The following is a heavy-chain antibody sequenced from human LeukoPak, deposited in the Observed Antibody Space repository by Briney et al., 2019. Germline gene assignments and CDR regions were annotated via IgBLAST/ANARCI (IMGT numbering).Heavy chain of an antibody. Sequence: PSQTLSLTCTVSGGSVNSGDYYWTWIRQSPGKGLEWIGYIYYSGSTYYNPSLKSRVTISADTSKNQFSLNLRSVTGADTAVYYCARDRGEAAGNPNFDYWGQGTLVTVSS. CDR3: ARDRGEAAGNPNFDY. CDR1: GGSVNSGDYY. CDR2: IYYSGST. D-gene: IGHD6-13*01. J-gene: IGHJ4*02. V-gene: IGHV4-31*03.